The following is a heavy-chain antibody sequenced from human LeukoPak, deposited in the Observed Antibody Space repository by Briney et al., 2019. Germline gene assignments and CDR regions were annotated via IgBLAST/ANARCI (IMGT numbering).Heavy chain of an antibody. Sequence: PGGSLRLSCAASGFTFSSYSMNWVRQAPGKGLEWVSYISSSSSTIYYADSVKGRFTISRDNAKNSLYLQMNSLRAEDTAVYYCARDARRPPIAVAGLVDYWGQGTLVTVSS. V-gene: IGHV3-48*04. J-gene: IGHJ4*02. CDR3: ARDARRPPIAVAGLVDY. CDR2: ISSSSSTI. CDR1: GFTFSSYS. D-gene: IGHD6-19*01.